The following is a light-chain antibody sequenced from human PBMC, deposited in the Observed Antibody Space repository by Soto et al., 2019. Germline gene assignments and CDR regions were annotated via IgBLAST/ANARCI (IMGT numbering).Light chain of an antibody. V-gene: IGKV1-39*01. CDR3: QQSYSPPPVT. CDR1: QNIKNY. J-gene: IGKJ5*01. Sequence: EIQMTQSTTSLSPSVGNRFITTCLQSQNIKNYLNWYQQKPGKAPKLLIYASSSLQSGVPSRFSGSGSGADFILTISSLQSEDSATYYCQQSYSPPPVTFGQGRLLEIK. CDR2: ASS.